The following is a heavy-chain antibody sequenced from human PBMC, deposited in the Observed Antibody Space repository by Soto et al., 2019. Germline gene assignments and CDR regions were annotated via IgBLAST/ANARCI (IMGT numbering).Heavy chain of an antibody. J-gene: IGHJ5*02. Sequence: SETLSLTCTVSGGSISSYYWSWIRQPPGKGLEWIGYIYYSGSTNYNPSLKSRVTISVDTSKNQFSLKLSSVTAADTAVYYCARLSSIAARPTWGRWRGNWFDPWGQATLVTVSS. CDR3: ARLSSIAARPTWGRWRGNWFDP. D-gene: IGHD6-6*01. V-gene: IGHV4-59*01. CDR2: IYYSGST. CDR1: GGSISSYY.